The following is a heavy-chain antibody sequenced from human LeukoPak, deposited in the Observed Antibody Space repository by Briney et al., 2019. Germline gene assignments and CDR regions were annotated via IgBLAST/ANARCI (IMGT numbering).Heavy chain of an antibody. CDR1: GFTFSIYG. J-gene: IGHJ6*02. CDR2: ISYDGSNK. V-gene: IGHV3-30*18. CDR3: AKDTWSHPDYFYYGMDV. D-gene: IGHD2-8*02. Sequence: PGRSLRLSCAASGFTFSIYGMHWVRQAPGKGLEWVAFISYDGSNKYYGDSVKGRFTISRDNSKNTLYLQMNSLRAEDTAVYYCAKDTWSHPDYFYYGMDVWGQGTTVTVSS.